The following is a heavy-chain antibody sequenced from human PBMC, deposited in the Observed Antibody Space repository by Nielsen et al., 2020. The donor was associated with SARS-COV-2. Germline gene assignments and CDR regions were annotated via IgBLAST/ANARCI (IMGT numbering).Heavy chain of an antibody. V-gene: IGHV4-31*03. Sequence: SETLSLTCSVSGGSFSSGGSSYSWIRQHPGKGLEWIGLRHYTGNTYYNPSLRSRLFISVDTSKNQFSLRLSSVTAADTAVYFCARGAAWFDPWGQGTRVTVSS. CDR3: ARGAAWFDP. D-gene: IGHD2-15*01. CDR2: RHYTGNT. J-gene: IGHJ5*02. CDR1: GGSFSSGGSS.